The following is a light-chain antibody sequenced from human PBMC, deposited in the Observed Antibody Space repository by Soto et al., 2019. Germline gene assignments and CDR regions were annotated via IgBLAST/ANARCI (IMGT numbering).Light chain of an antibody. CDR2: SAS. V-gene: IGKV1-6*01. J-gene: IGKJ1*01. CDR3: LQDINYPWT. CDR1: QTVSKY. Sequence: IQMTQSPSSLSASVGDRVTIACRASQTVSKYVNWYQQRPGEVPHLLLYSASTLYTGVPSRFSGSGSGTEFTLTISSLQPEDSATYYCLQDINYPWTFGQGTKVEIK.